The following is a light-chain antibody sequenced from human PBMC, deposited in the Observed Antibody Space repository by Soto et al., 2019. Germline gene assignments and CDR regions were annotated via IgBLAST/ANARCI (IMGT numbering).Light chain of an antibody. CDR3: QQYNNWPNT. Sequence: EIVMTQSPATLSVSPGERATLSCRASQSVSSNLAWYQQKPGQAPRLLIYGASTRATGIPARFSGSGSGTEFTLTISSLHSEDFAVYYCQQYNNWPNTFGQGTKLEIK. CDR1: QSVSSN. CDR2: GAS. V-gene: IGKV3-15*01. J-gene: IGKJ2*01.